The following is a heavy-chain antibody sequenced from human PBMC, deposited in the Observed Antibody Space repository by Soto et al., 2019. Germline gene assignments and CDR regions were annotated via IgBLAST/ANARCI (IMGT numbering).Heavy chain of an antibody. Sequence: EVQLVESGGGLVHPGGSLRLSCAASGFTFSSYSMNWVRQAPGKGLEWVSYISSSSSTIYYADSVKGRFTISRDNAKNSLYLQMNSLRAEDTAVYYCARKTYYDILTGYYNPYFDYWGQGTLVTVSS. V-gene: IGHV3-48*01. D-gene: IGHD3-9*01. CDR1: GFTFSSYS. J-gene: IGHJ4*02. CDR2: ISSSSSTI. CDR3: ARKTYYDILTGYYNPYFDY.